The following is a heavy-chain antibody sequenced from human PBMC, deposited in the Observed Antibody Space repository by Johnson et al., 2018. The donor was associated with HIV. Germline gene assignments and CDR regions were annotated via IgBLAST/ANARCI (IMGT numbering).Heavy chain of an antibody. CDR1: GFTFDDYA. J-gene: IGHJ3*02. Sequence: VQLVESGGGLVQPGRSLRLSCAASGFTFDDYAMHWVRQAPGKGLEWASGISGNGGSTYYANSVKGRFTISRDNSQNTLYVQMGSLRAEDMAVYYCEREVYSNFDFDALDIWGQGTMVTVSS. CDR2: ISGNGGST. V-gene: IGHV3-64*01. D-gene: IGHD6-13*01. CDR3: EREVYSNFDFDALDI.